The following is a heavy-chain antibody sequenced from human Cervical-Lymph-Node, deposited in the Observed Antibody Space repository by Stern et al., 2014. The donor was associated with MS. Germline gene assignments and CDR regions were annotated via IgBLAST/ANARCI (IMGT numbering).Heavy chain of an antibody. D-gene: IGHD3-3*01. V-gene: IGHV2-70*04. Sequence: QITLKESGPALVKPTQTLTLTCTFSGFSLVTSGVRVSWIRQPPGKALEWLARIDWNDKTFYNTSLMTRLTISKDTSKIQVVLTMTNVDPVDTATYYCARMMGSGYRHYFDYWGQGTPVTVS. CDR3: ARMMGSGYRHYFDY. J-gene: IGHJ4*02. CDR2: IDWNDKT. CDR1: GFSLVTSGVR.